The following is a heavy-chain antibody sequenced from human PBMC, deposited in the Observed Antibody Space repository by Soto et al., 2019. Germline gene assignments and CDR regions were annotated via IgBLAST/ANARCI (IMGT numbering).Heavy chain of an antibody. CDR1: GFTFSSYA. CDR3: ANPYCSSTSCYHYYYSMDV. CDR2: ISGSGGST. D-gene: IGHD2-2*01. J-gene: IGHJ6*02. V-gene: IGHV3-23*01. Sequence: SLRLSCAASGFTFSSYAMSWVRQAPGKGLEWVSAISGSGGSTYYADSVKGRFTISRDNSKNTLYLQMNSLRAEDTAVYYCANPYCSSTSCYHYYYSMDVWGQGTPVTVSS.